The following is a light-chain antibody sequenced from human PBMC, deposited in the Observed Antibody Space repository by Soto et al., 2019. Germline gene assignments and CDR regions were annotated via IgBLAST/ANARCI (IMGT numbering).Light chain of an antibody. J-gene: IGKJ4*01. V-gene: IGKV3-15*01. CDR2: GAS. CDR3: QQYHDWPPRT. CDR1: QSVGNN. Sequence: EIVMTQSPATLSVSPGERATLSCRASQSVGNNLAWYQQQPGQAPRLLIHGASTRATGVPGRFSGSGSGTEFTLTIASLQSEDFAVYYCQQYHDWPPRTFGGGTKVDIK.